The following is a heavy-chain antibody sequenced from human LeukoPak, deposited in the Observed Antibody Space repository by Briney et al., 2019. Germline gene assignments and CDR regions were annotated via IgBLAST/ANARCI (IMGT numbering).Heavy chain of an antibody. V-gene: IGHV3-23*01. D-gene: IGHD4-11*01. J-gene: IGHJ5*02. CDR1: GFTFSNYA. CDR2: ISGSGGST. CDR3: AKDRYSNYGNWFDP. Sequence: GGSLRLSCAASGFTFSNYAMNWVRQAPGKGLEWVSVISGSGGSTYYADSVKGRFTISRDNSKNTLYLQMISLRAEDTAVYYCAKDRYSNYGNWFDPWGQGTLVTVFS.